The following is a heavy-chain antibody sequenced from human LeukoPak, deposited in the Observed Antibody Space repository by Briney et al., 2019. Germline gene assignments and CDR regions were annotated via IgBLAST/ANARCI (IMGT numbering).Heavy chain of an antibody. CDR2: INPNSGGT. Sequence: ASVKVSCKASGYTFTGYYMHWVRQAPGQGLEWMGWINPNSGGTNYAQKFQGRVTMTRDTSISTAYMELSRLRSDDTAVNYCARARMTTVSRNWFDPWGQGTLVTVSS. D-gene: IGHD4-17*01. J-gene: IGHJ5*02. CDR1: GYTFTGYY. CDR3: ARARMTTVSRNWFDP. V-gene: IGHV1-2*02.